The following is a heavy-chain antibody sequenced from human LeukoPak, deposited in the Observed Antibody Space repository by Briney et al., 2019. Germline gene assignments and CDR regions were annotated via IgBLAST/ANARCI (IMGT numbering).Heavy chain of an antibody. CDR3: ARGRVSSSTWYSTYYYFFYMDF. CDR1: GDSISSYY. D-gene: IGHD4-11*01. V-gene: IGHV4-59*01. J-gene: IGHJ6*03. Sequence: SETLSLTCTVSGDSISSYYWSWIRQPPGKGLERIGYIDYSGSTNYNPSLKRRVTLSLDTSKNQFSLKLSSVTAADTAVYFCARGRVSSSTWYSTYYYFFYMDFWGKGTTVTVSS. CDR2: IDYSGST.